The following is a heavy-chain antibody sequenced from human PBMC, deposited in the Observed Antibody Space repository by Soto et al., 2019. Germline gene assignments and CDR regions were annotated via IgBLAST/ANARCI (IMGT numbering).Heavy chain of an antibody. D-gene: IGHD6-19*01. CDR1: GGSISSYY. J-gene: IGHJ4*02. CDR3: ARGGAVAGFPVDY. Sequence: SETLSLTCTVSGGSISSYYWSWIRQPPGKGLEWIGHIYYSGSTNYNPSLKSRVTISVDTSKNQFSLKLSSVTAADTAVYYCARGGAVAGFPVDYWGQGTLVTVSS. CDR2: IYYSGST. V-gene: IGHV4-59*01.